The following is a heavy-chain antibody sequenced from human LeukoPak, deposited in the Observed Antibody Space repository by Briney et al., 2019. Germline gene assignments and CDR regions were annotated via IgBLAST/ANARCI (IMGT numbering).Heavy chain of an antibody. CDR3: ARGLYSSSWSHQYYFDY. CDR2: ISAYNGNT. Sequence: GASVKVSCKASGYTFTSHGISWVRQAPGQGLEWMGWISAYNGNTNYAQKLQGRVTMTTDTSTSTAYRELRSLRSDDTAVYYCARGLYSSSWSHQYYFDYWGQGTLVTVSS. CDR1: GYTFTSHG. D-gene: IGHD6-13*01. V-gene: IGHV1-18*04. J-gene: IGHJ4*02.